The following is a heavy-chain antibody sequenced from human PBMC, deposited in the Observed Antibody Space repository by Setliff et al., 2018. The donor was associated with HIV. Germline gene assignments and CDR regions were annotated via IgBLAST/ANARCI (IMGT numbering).Heavy chain of an antibody. D-gene: IGHD2-15*01. CDR3: ARDRIEVVVDGPHDVFDV. Sequence: SETLSLTCTVSGSNVNSDSYYWTWIRQPPGKGLEWIGRIHYSGHTDYNPSLKSRLLISIDSSKNQFFLKLTSLSAADTAVYYCARDRIEVVVDGPHDVFDVWGRGTTVTVSS. CDR1: GSNVNSDSYY. V-gene: IGHV4-61*01. CDR2: IHYSGHT. J-gene: IGHJ3*01.